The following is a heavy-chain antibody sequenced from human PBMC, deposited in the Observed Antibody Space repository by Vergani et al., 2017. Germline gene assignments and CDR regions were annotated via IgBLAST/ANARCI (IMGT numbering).Heavy chain of an antibody. Sequence: QLQLQESGPGLVKPSETLSLTCTVSGGSISSSSYYWGWIRQPPGKGLEWIGSIYYSGSTYYNPSLKSRVTISVDTSKNQFSLKLSSVTAADTAVYYCARIRSGSVNAFDIWGQGTMVTVSS. CDR2: IYYSGST. D-gene: IGHD1-26*01. J-gene: IGHJ3*02. CDR3: ARIRSGSVNAFDI. V-gene: IGHV4-39*01. CDR1: GGSISSSSYY.